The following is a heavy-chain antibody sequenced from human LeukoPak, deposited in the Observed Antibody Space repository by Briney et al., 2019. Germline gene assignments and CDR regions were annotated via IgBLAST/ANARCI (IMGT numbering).Heavy chain of an antibody. J-gene: IGHJ5*02. CDR3: GRGIQSFDP. V-gene: IGHV1-2*06. CDR2: IDPNSGNT. Sequence: ASVKVSCKASGYTFTAYYIHWVRQAPGQGLEWMGRIDPNSGNTKYAQKFQDRVTMTRDTSMNTAYMEISSLRYDDTAVYYCGRGIQSFDPWGQGTLVTVSS. CDR1: GYTFTAYY.